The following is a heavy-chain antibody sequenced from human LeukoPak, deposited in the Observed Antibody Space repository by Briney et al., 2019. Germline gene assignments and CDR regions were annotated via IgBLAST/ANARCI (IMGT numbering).Heavy chain of an antibody. Sequence: PSETLSLTCTVSGGSISSYHWSWIRQPPGKGLEWIGYIYYSGSTNYNPSLKSRVTISVDTSKNQFSLKLSSVTAADTAVYYCARNYCGGDCSPYYFDYWGQGTLVAVSS. V-gene: IGHV4-59*08. CDR2: IYYSGST. CDR3: ARNYCGGDCSPYYFDY. J-gene: IGHJ4*02. CDR1: GGSISSYH. D-gene: IGHD2-21*02.